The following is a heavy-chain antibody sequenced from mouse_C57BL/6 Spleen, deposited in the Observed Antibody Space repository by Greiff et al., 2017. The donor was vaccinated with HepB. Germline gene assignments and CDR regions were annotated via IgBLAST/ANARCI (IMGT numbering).Heavy chain of an antibody. Sequence: EVKLVESGGDLVKPGGSLKLSCAASGFTFSSYGMSWVRQTPDKRLEWVATISSGGSYTYYPDSVKGRFTISRDNAKNTLYLQMSSLKSEDTAMYYCARHDTTVGGYFDVWGTGTTVTVSS. CDR2: ISSGGSYT. CDR3: ARHDTTVGGYFDV. J-gene: IGHJ1*03. CDR1: GFTFSSYG. D-gene: IGHD1-1*01. V-gene: IGHV5-6*01.